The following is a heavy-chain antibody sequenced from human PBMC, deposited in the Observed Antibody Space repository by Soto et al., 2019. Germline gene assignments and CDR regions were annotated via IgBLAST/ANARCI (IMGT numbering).Heavy chain of an antibody. D-gene: IGHD4-4*01. J-gene: IGHJ6*02. Sequence: GGSLRLSCAASGFTFSSYDMHWVRQATGKGLEWVSAIGTAGATYYPGSVKGRFTISRENAKNSLYLQMNSLRAEDTAVYYCARGVTSALPLYYYYYGMDVWGQGTTVTVSS. CDR2: IGTAGAT. CDR1: GFTFSSYD. V-gene: IGHV3-13*01. CDR3: ARGVTSALPLYYYYYGMDV.